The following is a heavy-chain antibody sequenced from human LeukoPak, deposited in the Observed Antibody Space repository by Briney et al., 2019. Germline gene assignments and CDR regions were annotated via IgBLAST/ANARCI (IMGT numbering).Heavy chain of an antibody. Sequence: KGGESLKISCKGSGYSFTSYWIGWVRQMPGKGLEWMGIIYPGDSDTRYSPSFQGQVTISADKPISTAYLQWSSLKASDTAMYYCARHPYYYDSSGYYLSFDYWGQGTLVTVSS. J-gene: IGHJ4*02. CDR1: GYSFTSYW. V-gene: IGHV5-51*01. CDR2: IYPGDSDT. D-gene: IGHD3-22*01. CDR3: ARHPYYYDSSGYYLSFDY.